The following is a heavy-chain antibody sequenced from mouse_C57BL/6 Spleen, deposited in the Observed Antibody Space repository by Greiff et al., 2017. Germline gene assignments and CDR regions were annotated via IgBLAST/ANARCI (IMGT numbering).Heavy chain of an antibody. Sequence: QVQLQQPGAELVRPGSSVKLSCKASGYTFTSYWMHWVKQRPIQGLEWIGNIDPSDSETHYNQKFKDKATLTVDKSSSTAYMQLSSLTSEDSAVYYCARGGYGSPWVAYWGQGTLVTVSA. V-gene: IGHV1-52*01. CDR1: GYTFTSYW. CDR3: ARGGYGSPWVAY. CDR2: IDPSDSET. J-gene: IGHJ3*01. D-gene: IGHD1-1*01.